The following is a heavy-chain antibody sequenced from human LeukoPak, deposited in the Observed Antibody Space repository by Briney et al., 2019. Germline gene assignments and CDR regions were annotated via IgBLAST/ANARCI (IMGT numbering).Heavy chain of an antibody. D-gene: IGHD3-9*01. CDR1: GYTFTIYX. Sequence: ASVKVSCKASGYTFTIYXXXXXXQAPXXXXXXXXXXXXXXXXTKYAQKLQGRVTMTTDTSTSTAYMELRSLRSDDTAVYYCAREELLRYFDWQRYHYYYGMDVWGQGTTVTVSS. V-gene: IGHV1-18*01. CDR3: AREELLRYFDWQRYHYYYGMDV. CDR2: XXXXXXXT. J-gene: IGHJ6*02.